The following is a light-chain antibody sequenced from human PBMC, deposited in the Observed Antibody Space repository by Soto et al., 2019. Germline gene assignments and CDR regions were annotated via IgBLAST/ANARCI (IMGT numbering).Light chain of an antibody. Sequence: QSVLTQPLSVSGSPGQSVTISCTGTSSDVGGYNHVSWYQQNPGEAPKVMIFDVSKRPSGVPDRFSGSKSGNTASLTISGLQAEDEADYYSCSYAGSSAYVFGAGTKVTVL. CDR2: DVS. CDR3: CSYAGSSAYV. J-gene: IGLJ1*01. CDR1: SSDVGGYNH. V-gene: IGLV2-11*01.